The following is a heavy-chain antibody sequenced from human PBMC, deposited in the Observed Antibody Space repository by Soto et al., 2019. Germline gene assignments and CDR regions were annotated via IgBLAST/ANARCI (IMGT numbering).Heavy chain of an antibody. V-gene: IGHV3-30*18. Sequence: SKGLEWVAVVSHDGRNTHYADSVKGRFTISRDSSKNTVSLEMTSLRAEDTAVYYCAKGGRQWLVTSDFNYWGQGALVTVSS. CDR3: AKGGRQWLVTSDFNY. CDR2: VSHDGRNT. J-gene: IGHJ4*02. D-gene: IGHD6-19*01.